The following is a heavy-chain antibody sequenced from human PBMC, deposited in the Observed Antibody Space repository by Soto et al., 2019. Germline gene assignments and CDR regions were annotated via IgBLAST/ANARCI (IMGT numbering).Heavy chain of an antibody. CDR3: SKGSLASCSGSGCYPFDS. V-gene: IGHV3-23*01. Sequence: EVQLLESGGGLVQPGGSLRLSCAASGFSFSNYAMSWVRQGPGKGLEWVAALRGSGGGITYADFVKGRFTISRDNSKNTLYLQMNSLRAEDTAVYYCSKGSLASCSGSGCYPFDSWGQGALVTVSS. CDR1: GFSFSNYA. J-gene: IGHJ4*02. D-gene: IGHD2-15*01. CDR2: LRGSGGGI.